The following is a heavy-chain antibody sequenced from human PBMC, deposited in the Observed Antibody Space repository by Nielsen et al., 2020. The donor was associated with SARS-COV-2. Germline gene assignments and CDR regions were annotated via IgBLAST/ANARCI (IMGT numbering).Heavy chain of an antibody. J-gene: IGHJ3*02. D-gene: IGHD1-7*01. CDR3: ARDHRELASDAFDI. CDR2: IIPIFGTA. CDR1: GGTFSSYA. Sequence: SVKVSCKASGGTFSSYAISWVRQAPGQGLEWMGGIIPIFGTANYAQKFQGRVTITADKSTSTAYMELSSLRSEDTAVYYCARDHRELASDAFDIWGQGTMVTVSS. V-gene: IGHV1-69*06.